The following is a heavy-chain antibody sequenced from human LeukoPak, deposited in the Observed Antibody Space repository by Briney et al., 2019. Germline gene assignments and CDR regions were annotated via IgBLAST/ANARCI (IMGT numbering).Heavy chain of an antibody. CDR2: IGTAGDT. CDR3: ARVAKERVGGVYYFDY. Sequence: PGGSLRLSCAPSGFTFSDYEMHWVRQATGKGLEWVSAIGTAGDTYYTGSVKGRFTISRENAKNSLYLQMNSLRAGDTAVYYCARVAKERVGGVYYFDYSGQGTLVTVSS. J-gene: IGHJ4*02. V-gene: IGHV3-13*01. CDR1: GFTFSDYE. D-gene: IGHD1-1*01.